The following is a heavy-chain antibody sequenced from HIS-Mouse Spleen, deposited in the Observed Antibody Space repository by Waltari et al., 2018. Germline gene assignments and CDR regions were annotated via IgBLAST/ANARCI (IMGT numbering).Heavy chain of an antibody. J-gene: IGHJ4*02. Sequence: QVTLRESGPALVKPTQTLTLTCTFSGFSLSTSGMCVSWIRQPPGKALEWLARIAWEDDKYYSTSLKTRLTISKDTSKNQVVLTMTNMDPVDTATYYCARIAEGYSSGWYAFDYWGQGTLVTVSS. CDR2: IAWEDDK. CDR1: GFSLSTSGMC. V-gene: IGHV2-70*15. D-gene: IGHD6-19*01. CDR3: ARIAEGYSSGWYAFDY.